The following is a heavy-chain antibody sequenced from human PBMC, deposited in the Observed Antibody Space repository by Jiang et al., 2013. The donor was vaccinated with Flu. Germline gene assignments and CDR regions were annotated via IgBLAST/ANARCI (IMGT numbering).Heavy chain of an antibody. D-gene: IGHD1-20*01. V-gene: IGHV1-69*01. Sequence: SGAEVKKPGSSVKVSCKASGGTFSSYAISWVRQAPGQGLEWMGGIIPIFGTANYAQKFQGRVTITADESTSTAYMELSSLRSEDTAVYYCARELNWNDGLYYFDYWGQGTLVTVSS. J-gene: IGHJ4*02. CDR3: ARELNWNDGLYYFDY. CDR1: GGTFSSYA. CDR2: IIPIFGTA.